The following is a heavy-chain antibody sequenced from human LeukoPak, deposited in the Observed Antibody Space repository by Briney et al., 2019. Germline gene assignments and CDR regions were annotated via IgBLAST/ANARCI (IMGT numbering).Heavy chain of an antibody. CDR1: GFAFSPYA. CDR2: ITGDSNTI. J-gene: IGHJ4*02. CDR3: ARDRMGGSFDY. V-gene: IGHV3-48*01. Sequence: GGSLRLSCAASGFAFSPYAMNWVRQAPGKGLEWVSFITGDSNTIYYADSMEGRFTVSRDNAENSLYLQMNSLSAEDTAVYYCARDRMGGSFDYWGQGTLVTVSS. D-gene: IGHD2-15*01.